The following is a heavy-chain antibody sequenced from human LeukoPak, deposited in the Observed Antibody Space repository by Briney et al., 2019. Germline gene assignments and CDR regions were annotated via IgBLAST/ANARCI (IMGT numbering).Heavy chain of an antibody. J-gene: IGHJ6*02. D-gene: IGHD4-17*01. CDR1: GFTFSSYA. CDR3: ARGRDYGDYVYYYYGMDV. CDR2: ISSSGSTI. V-gene: IGHV3-48*04. Sequence: GGSLRLSCAASGFTFSSYAMSWVRQAPGKGLEWVSYISSSGSTIYYADSVKGRFTISRDNAKNSLYLQMNSLRAEDTAVYYCARGRDYGDYVYYYYGMDVWGQGTTVTVSS.